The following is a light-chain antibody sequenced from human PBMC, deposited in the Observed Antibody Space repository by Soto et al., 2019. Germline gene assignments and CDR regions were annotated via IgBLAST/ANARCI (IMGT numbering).Light chain of an antibody. CDR2: HNN. J-gene: IGLJ2*01. CDR3: QSYDSNLSGVV. V-gene: IGLV1-40*01. CDR1: RSNIGAGFG. Sequence: QSVLTQPRSVSGAPGQRVTISCTGSRSNIGAGFGVHWYQQLPGTPPKLLIYHNNLRPSGVPDRFSGFSSGTSGSLDITGLHTEDEADYYCQSYDSNLSGVVFGGGTKLTVL.